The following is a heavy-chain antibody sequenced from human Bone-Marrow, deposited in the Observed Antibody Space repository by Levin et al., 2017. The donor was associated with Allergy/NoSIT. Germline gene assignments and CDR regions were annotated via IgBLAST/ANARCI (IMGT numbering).Heavy chain of an antibody. CDR1: GFTFSSYS. J-gene: IGHJ1*01. Sequence: GESLKISCAASGFTFSSYSMNWVRQAPGKGLEWVSSISSSSSYIYYADSVKGRFTISRDNAKNSLYLQMNSLRAEDTAVYYCARGIAAAGSRPLDPEYFQHWGQGTLVTVSS. D-gene: IGHD6-13*01. CDR3: ARGIAAAGSRPLDPEYFQH. CDR2: ISSSSSYI. V-gene: IGHV3-21*01.